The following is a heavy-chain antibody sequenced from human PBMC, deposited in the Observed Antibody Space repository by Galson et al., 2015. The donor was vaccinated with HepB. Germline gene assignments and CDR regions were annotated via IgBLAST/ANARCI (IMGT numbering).Heavy chain of an antibody. CDR2: ISTYNGKT. CDR3: ARGVTGTTSWLGYYFFYMDV. CDR1: RYTFTSYG. J-gene: IGHJ6*03. Sequence: SVKVSCKASRYTFTSYGISWVRQAPGQGLEWMGWISTYNGKTNYAQKFQGRVTLTTDTSTSTAYMELRSLRSDDTAVYYCARGVTGTTSWLGYYFFYMDVWGKGTTVTVSS. D-gene: IGHD1-14*01. V-gene: IGHV1-18*01.